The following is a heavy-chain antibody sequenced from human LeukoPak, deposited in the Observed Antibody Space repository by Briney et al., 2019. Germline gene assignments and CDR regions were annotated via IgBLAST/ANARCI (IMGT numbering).Heavy chain of an antibody. J-gene: IGHJ4*02. Sequence: PSETLSLTCTVSGGSISSRSQYWGWIRQPPGKGLEWIGSIYYSGSTYYNPSLKSRVTISVDTSKNQFSLKVSSVTAADTAVYYCARPRGYSYGVLDYWGQGTLVTVSS. CDR1: GGSISSRSQY. V-gene: IGHV4-39*01. CDR2: IYYSGST. D-gene: IGHD5-18*01. CDR3: ARPRGYSYGVLDY.